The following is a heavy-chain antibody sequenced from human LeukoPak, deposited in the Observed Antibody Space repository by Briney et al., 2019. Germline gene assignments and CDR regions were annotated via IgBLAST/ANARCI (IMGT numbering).Heavy chain of an antibody. J-gene: IGHJ3*02. CDR2: IYYSGST. CDR3: ARDLPTRSAFDI. V-gene: IGHV4-59*01. CDR1: GGSMSSYY. Sequence: SETLSLTCTVSGGSMSSYYWSWIRQPPGKGLEWIGYIYYSGSTNYNPSLKSRVTISVDTSKNQFSLKLSSVTAADTAVYYCARDLPTRSAFDIWGQGTMVTVPS. D-gene: IGHD1-1*01.